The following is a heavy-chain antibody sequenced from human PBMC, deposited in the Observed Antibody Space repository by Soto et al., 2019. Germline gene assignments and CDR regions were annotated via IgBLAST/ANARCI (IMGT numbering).Heavy chain of an antibody. CDR1: GGSISSGDYY. CDR2: IYYSGST. Sequence: QVHLQESGPGLVKPSQTLSVICTVSGGSISSGDYYWSWIRQHPGKGLGWIGYIYYSGSTYYNPLLRSRVTISVDPSKNQFSLKLSSVTAADTAVYCCARGTRFGDHGSGIDYWGQGTLVTVSS. D-gene: IGHD3-10*01. CDR3: ARGTRFGDHGSGIDY. J-gene: IGHJ4*02. V-gene: IGHV4-31*03.